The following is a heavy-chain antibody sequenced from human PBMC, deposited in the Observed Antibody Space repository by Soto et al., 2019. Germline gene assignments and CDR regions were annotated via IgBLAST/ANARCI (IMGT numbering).Heavy chain of an antibody. CDR1: GYTFTSYD. J-gene: IGHJ6*02. CDR3: ARGGNTMVRGVIITAGMDV. D-gene: IGHD3-10*01. V-gene: IGHV1-8*01. Sequence: QVQLVQSGAEVKKPGASVKVSCKASGYTFTSYDINWVRQATGQGLEWMGWMNPNSGNTGYAQKFQGRVTMTRNTSKSTAYRELSSLRSEDTAVYYCARGGNTMVRGVIITAGMDVWGQGTTVTVSS. CDR2: MNPNSGNT.